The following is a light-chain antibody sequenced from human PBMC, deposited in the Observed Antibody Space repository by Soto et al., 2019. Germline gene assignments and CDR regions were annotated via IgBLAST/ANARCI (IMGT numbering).Light chain of an antibody. CDR1: QTISSW. CDR2: KAS. CDR3: QHYNSYSEA. V-gene: IGKV1-5*03. Sequence: DIQMTQSPATVSGSVGDRVTSTCRASQTISSWLAWYQQKPGKAPKLPIYKASTLKSGVPSRFSGRGSGTEFTLTISSLQPDDFATYYCQHYNSYSEAFGQGTKVDIK. J-gene: IGKJ1*01.